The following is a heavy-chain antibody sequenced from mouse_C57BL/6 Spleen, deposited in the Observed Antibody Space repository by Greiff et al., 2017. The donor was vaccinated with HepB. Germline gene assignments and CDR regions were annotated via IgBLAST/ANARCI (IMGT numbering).Heavy chain of an antibody. CDR3: ARGDYDYDEGFAY. J-gene: IGHJ3*01. CDR1: GYTFTSYW. Sequence: QVQLQQPGAELVRPGTSVKLSCKASGYTFTSYWMHWVKQRPGQGLEWIGVIDPSDSYTNYNQKFKGKATLTVDTSSSTAYMQLSSLTSEDSAVYYCARGDYDYDEGFAYWGQGTLVTVSA. D-gene: IGHD2-4*01. CDR2: IDPSDSYT. V-gene: IGHV1-59*01.